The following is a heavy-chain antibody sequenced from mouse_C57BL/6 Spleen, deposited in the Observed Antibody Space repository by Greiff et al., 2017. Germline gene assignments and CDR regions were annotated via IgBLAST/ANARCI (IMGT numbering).Heavy chain of an antibody. CDR2: INPSTGGT. CDR3: ARWGPYGFDY. V-gene: IGHV1-42*01. J-gene: IGHJ2*01. D-gene: IGHD1-1*01. CDR1: GYSFTGYY. Sequence: EVQLQASGPELVKPGASVKISCKASGYSFTGYYMNWVKQSPEKSLEWIGEINPSTGGTTYNQKFKAKATLTVDKSSSTAYMQLKSLTSEDSAVYYCARWGPYGFDYWGQGTTLTVSS.